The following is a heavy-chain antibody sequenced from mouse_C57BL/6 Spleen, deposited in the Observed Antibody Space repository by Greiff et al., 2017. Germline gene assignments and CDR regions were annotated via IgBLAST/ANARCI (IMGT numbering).Heavy chain of an antibody. CDR2: IDPETGGT. Sequence: QVQLQQSGAELVRPGASVTLSCKASGYTFTDYEMHWVKQTPVHGLEWIGAIDPETGGTAYNQKFKGTAILTADKSSSTAYMELRSLTSEDSAVDYCTAYGSSPYYFDYWGQGTTLTVSS. V-gene: IGHV1-15*01. CDR3: TAYGSSPYYFDY. CDR1: GYTFTDYE. D-gene: IGHD1-1*01. J-gene: IGHJ2*01.